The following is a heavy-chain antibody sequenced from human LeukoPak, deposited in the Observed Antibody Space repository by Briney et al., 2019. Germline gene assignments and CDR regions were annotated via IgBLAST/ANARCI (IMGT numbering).Heavy chain of an antibody. CDR1: GGSISSYY. D-gene: IGHD7-27*01. CDR2: IYYSGST. CDR3: ARQLGIWAFDI. J-gene: IGHJ3*02. V-gene: IGHV4-59*08. Sequence: PSETLSLTCTVSGGSISSYYWSWIRPPPGKGLEWIGYIYYSGSTNYNPSLKSRVTISVDTSKNQFSLKLSSVTAADTAVYYCARQLGIWAFDIWGQGTMVTVSS.